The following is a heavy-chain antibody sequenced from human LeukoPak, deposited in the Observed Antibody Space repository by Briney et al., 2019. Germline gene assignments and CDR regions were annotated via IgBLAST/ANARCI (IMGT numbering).Heavy chain of an antibody. V-gene: IGHV3-64*01. CDR2: ISSNGGST. CDR1: GFTFSSYA. Sequence: GGSLRLSCAASGFTFSSYAMHWVRQAPGKGLEYVSAISSNGGSTYYANSVKGRFTISRDNSKNTLYLQMGSLRAEDMAVYYCARSAPPYSGSGYYFDYWGQGTLVTVSS. J-gene: IGHJ4*02. CDR3: ARSAPPYSGSGYYFDY. D-gene: IGHD3-10*01.